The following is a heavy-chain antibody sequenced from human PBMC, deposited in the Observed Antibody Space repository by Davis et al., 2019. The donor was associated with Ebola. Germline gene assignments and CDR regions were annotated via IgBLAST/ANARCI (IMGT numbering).Heavy chain of an antibody. Sequence: GESLKISCAASGFTFNTYAMSWVRQPPGKGLEWISSISSSGTVTYYADSVKGRFTISRDNAKNSLYLQMNSLRAEDTAVYYCASYSSSSHGWGQGTLVTVSS. J-gene: IGHJ4*02. CDR3: ASYSSSSHG. CDR1: GFTFNTYA. CDR2: ISSSGTVT. D-gene: IGHD6-13*01. V-gene: IGHV3-23*01.